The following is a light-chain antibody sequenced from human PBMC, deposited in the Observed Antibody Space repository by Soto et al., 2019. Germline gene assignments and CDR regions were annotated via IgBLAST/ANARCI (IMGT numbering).Light chain of an antibody. CDR3: CSYAGDYSLV. CDR1: GSDIGSYDL. J-gene: IGLJ2*01. V-gene: IGLV2-11*01. CDR2: DVR. Sequence: SALTQPRSMSGSPGQSVTISCSGTGSDIGSYDLVAWYQQHPDKAPKLIIYDVRKRPSGVPDRFSGSKSGSTASLTISGLQAEDEADYYCCSYAGDYSLVFGGGTKLTVL.